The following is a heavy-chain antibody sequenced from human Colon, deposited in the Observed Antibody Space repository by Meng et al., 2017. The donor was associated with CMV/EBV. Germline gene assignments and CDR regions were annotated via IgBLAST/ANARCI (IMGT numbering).Heavy chain of an antibody. V-gene: IGHV4-30-4*08. CDR3: ARGRFVLRYYYHHGMDV. D-gene: IGHD1-14*01. CDR1: GGSISSGDYY. Sequence: SETLSLTCTVSGGSISSGDYYWSWIRQAPGKVPEWIGYIYSSGRAYYNASLTSRVTISVDTSKNQFSLKMDSVTAADTAMYYCARGRFVLRYYYHHGMDVWGRGTTVIVSS. J-gene: IGHJ6*02. CDR2: IYSSGRA.